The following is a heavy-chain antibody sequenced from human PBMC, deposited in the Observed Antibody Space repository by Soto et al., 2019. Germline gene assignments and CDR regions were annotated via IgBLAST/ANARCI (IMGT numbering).Heavy chain of an antibody. CDR3: ARGGSSSPYFDS. V-gene: IGHV4-31*03. D-gene: IGHD6-13*01. Sequence: QVQLQESGPGLVKPSQTLSLTCTVSGGSISSGGYYWSWIRQHPGKGLEWIGYIYYSGSTYYNPPLKSRLTISVDTSKNQFSLKLSSVTAADTAVYYCARGGSSSPYFDSWGQGTLVTVSS. J-gene: IGHJ4*02. CDR2: IYYSGST. CDR1: GGSISSGGYY.